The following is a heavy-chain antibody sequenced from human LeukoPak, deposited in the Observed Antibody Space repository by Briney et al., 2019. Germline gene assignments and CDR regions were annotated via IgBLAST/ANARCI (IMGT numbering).Heavy chain of an antibody. CDR3: ARIRCGRGHDNH. CDR1: GVSISDYY. D-gene: IGHD2-21*01. Sequence: SETLSLTCAVSGVSISDYYWSWIRQCPGKGLEWIGEVSPGGYTNYNPSLKSRVIISEDPSESHLSLRLRSVTAADTAMYYCARIRCGRGHDNHWAQGTLVTVSS. V-gene: IGHV4-34*01. J-gene: IGHJ5*02. CDR2: VSPGGYT.